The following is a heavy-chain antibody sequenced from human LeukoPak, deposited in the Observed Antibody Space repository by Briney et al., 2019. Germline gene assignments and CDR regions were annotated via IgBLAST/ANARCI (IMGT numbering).Heavy chain of an antibody. CDR2: IIPIFGTA. Sequence: ASVKVSCRASGGTFSSYAISWVRQAPGQGLEWMGGIIPIFGTANYAQKFQGRVTITADESTSTAYMELSSLRSEDTAVYYCARDGVGYSGNDFWYWGQGTLVTVSS. CDR1: GGTFSSYA. D-gene: IGHD5-12*01. V-gene: IGHV1-69*13. J-gene: IGHJ4*02. CDR3: ARDGVGYSGNDFWY.